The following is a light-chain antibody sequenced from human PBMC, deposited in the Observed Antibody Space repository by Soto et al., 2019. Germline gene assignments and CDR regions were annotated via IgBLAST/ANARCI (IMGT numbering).Light chain of an antibody. CDR3: QKYNSAPLT. CDR1: QGISNY. J-gene: IGKJ4*01. V-gene: IGKV1-27*01. CDR2: AAS. Sequence: DIKRTQSPSSLSASVGDSFTLTCRASQGISNYLAWYQQKPGKVPKLLIYAASTLQSGVPSRFSGSGSGTDFTLTISSLQPEDVATYYCQKYNSAPLTFGGGTKVDIK.